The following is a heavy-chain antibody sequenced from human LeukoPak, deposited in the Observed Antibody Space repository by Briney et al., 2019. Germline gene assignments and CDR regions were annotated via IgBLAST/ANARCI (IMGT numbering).Heavy chain of an antibody. CDR1: GFTFSGSA. J-gene: IGHJ3*02. Sequence: GGSLRLSCAASGFTFSGSAMHWVRQASGKGLEWVGRIRSKANSYATAYAASVKGRFTISRDDSKNTAYLQMNSLKTEDTAVYYCTTPLHGYNNNYAFDIWGQGTMVTVSS. CDR2: IRSKANSYAT. D-gene: IGHD5-24*01. V-gene: IGHV3-73*01. CDR3: TTPLHGYNNNYAFDI.